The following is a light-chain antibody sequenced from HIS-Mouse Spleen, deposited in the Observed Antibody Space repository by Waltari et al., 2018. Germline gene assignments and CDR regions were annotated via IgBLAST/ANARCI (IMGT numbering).Light chain of an antibody. CDR2: AAS. Sequence: DIQFTDSPSFLSASVGDSVTFTCRASQGISSYLAWYQQKPGKAPKLLIYAASTLQSGVPSRFSGSGSGTEFTLTISSLQPEDFATYYCQQLNSYPPTFGQGTKVEIK. CDR3: QQLNSYPPT. V-gene: IGKV1-9*01. CDR1: QGISSY. J-gene: IGKJ1*01.